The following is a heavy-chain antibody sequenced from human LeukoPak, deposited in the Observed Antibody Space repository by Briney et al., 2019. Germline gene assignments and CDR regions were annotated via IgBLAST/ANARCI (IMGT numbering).Heavy chain of an antibody. CDR2: ITSSSTVI. Sequence: GGSLRLSCVASGFTFRNYNMNWARQAPGKGLEWVSYITSSSTVIYYADSVKGRFTISRDNAKNSLYLQMNGLRDEDTAVYYCVSDSQDGYLFDYWGQGTLVTVSS. J-gene: IGHJ4*02. CDR1: GFTFRNYN. D-gene: IGHD5-24*01. V-gene: IGHV3-48*02. CDR3: VSDSQDGYLFDY.